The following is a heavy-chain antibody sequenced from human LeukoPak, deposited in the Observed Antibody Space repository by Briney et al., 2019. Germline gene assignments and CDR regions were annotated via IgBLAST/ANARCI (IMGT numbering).Heavy chain of an antibody. CDR2: IYYSGST. CDR1: GGSISSYY. V-gene: IGHV4-59*01. Sequence: SETLSLTCTVSGGSISSYYWSWIRQPPGKGLEWIGYIYYSGSTNYNPSLKSRVTISVDTSKNQFSLKLSSVTAADTAVYYCARGRYYDSSGYSHQWCFDLWGRGTLVTVSS. J-gene: IGHJ2*01. D-gene: IGHD3-22*01. CDR3: ARGRYYDSSGYSHQWCFDL.